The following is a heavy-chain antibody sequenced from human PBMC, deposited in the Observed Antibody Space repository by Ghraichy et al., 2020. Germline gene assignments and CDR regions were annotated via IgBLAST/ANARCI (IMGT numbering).Heavy chain of an antibody. Sequence: SLNISCTVSGVSMTSDTYSWTWIRQFPGNALEWIGNISYSGSTSYNPSLKSRVTISVDTSKNKFSLHLTSVTAADTAVYFCARDSRKVDSNFVVYVDSSCHGTLVTVS. D-gene: IGHD5/OR15-5a*01. V-gene: IGHV4-31*03. CDR1: GVSMTSDTYS. J-gene: IGHJ5*01. CDR3: ARDSRKVDSNFVVYVDS. CDR2: ISYSGST.